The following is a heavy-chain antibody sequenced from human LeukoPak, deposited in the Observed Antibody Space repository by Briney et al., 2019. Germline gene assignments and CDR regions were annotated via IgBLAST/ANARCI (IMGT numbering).Heavy chain of an antibody. V-gene: IGHV3-20*04. Sequence: GGSLRLSCAASGFTFDDYGMSWVRQAPGKGLEWVPGINWNGGSTGYADSVKGRFTISRDNAKNSLYLQMNSLRAEDTALYYCARDGYDFWSGYSIDYWGQGTLVTVSS. CDR3: ARDGYDFWSGYSIDY. D-gene: IGHD3-3*01. CDR2: INWNGGST. J-gene: IGHJ4*02. CDR1: GFTFDDYG.